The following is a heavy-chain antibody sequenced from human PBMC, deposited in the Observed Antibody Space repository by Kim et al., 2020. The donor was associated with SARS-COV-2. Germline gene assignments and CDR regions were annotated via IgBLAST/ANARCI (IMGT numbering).Heavy chain of an antibody. CDR2: GSDK. V-gene: IGHV3-30*01. J-gene: IGHJ5*02. Sequence: GSDKDYADSVKGRFTISRDNSKNTLYLQMNSLRAEDTAVYYCARLSGGSPWGQGTLVTVSS. D-gene: IGHD2-15*01. CDR3: ARLSGGSP.